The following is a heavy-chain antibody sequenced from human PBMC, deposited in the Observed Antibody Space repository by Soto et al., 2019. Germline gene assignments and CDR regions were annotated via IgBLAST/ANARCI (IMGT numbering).Heavy chain of an antibody. CDR2: ISTYNGNA. Sequence: QVQLVQSGAEVKKPGASVKVSCKASGYTFNTYGISWVRRAPGQGLEWMGWISTYNGNANYVQKFQGRVTMTTDTSTSTAYMELGSLRFDDTAVYYCARDEGTAAGVYDYWGQGTLVTVSS. V-gene: IGHV1-18*01. CDR3: ARDEGTAAGVYDY. D-gene: IGHD6-13*01. J-gene: IGHJ4*02. CDR1: GYTFNTYG.